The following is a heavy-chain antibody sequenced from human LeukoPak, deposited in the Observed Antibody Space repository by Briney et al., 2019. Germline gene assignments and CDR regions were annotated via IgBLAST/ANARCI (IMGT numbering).Heavy chain of an antibody. CDR3: ARAATLYYFDH. CDR2: IYYSGST. Sequence: SETLSLTCTVSGGSISSGDYYWSWIRQPPGKGLEWIGYIYYSGSTYYNPSLKSRVTISVDTSKNQFSLKLSSVTAADTAVYYCARAATLYYFDHWGQGTLVTVSS. J-gene: IGHJ4*02. CDR1: GGSISSGDYY. D-gene: IGHD5-12*01. V-gene: IGHV4-30-4*01.